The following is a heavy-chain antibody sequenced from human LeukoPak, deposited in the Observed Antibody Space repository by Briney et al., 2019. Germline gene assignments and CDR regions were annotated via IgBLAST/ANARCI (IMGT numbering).Heavy chain of an antibody. J-gene: IGHJ4*02. Sequence: PGGSLRLSCAASGFTVSSNYMSWVRQAPGKGLEWVSVVYSGGSTYYADSVKGRFTISRDNSKNTLYLQMNSLRAEDTAVYYCARDSGSSWSPFDYWGQGTLVTVSS. CDR1: GFTVSSNY. CDR2: VYSGGST. CDR3: ARDSGSSWSPFDY. D-gene: IGHD6-13*01. V-gene: IGHV3-53*01.